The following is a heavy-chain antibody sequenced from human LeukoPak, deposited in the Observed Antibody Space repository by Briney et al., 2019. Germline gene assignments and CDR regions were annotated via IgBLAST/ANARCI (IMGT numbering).Heavy chain of an antibody. J-gene: IGHJ6*02. CDR1: GGSISSYY. V-gene: IGHV4-59*12. D-gene: IGHD5-18*01. CDR3: ARGRGYCYGYAYYYYGMDV. Sequence: PSETLSLTCTVSGGSISSYYWSWIRQPPGKGLEWIGYIYYSGSTNYNPSLKSRVTISVDTSKNQFSLKLSSVTAADTAVYYCARGRGYCYGYAYYYYGMDVWGQGTTVTVSS. CDR2: IYYSGST.